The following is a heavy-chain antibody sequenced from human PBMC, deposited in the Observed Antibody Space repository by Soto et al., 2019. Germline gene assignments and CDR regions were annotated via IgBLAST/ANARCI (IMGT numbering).Heavy chain of an antibody. CDR3: ARGRAGYCSSTSCYARPNSSTRHYFDY. CDR2: INHSGST. Sequence: SETLSLTCAVYGGSFSGYYWSWIRQPPGKGLEWIGEINHSGSTNYNPSLKSRVTISVDTSKNQFSLKLSSVTAADTAVYYCARGRAGYCSSTSCYARPNSSTRHYFDYWGQGTLVTVSS. D-gene: IGHD2-2*01. V-gene: IGHV4-34*01. J-gene: IGHJ4*02. CDR1: GGSFSGYY.